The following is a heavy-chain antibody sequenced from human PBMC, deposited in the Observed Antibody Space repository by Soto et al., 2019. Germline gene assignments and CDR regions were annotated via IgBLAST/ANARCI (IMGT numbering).Heavy chain of an antibody. J-gene: IGHJ6*02. CDR1: GYTFSNYG. Sequence: QVQLVQSGAEVKKPGASVTVSCKTSGYTFSNYGINWVRQAPGQGLERMGWISGYNGNTNYAQTVKGRVTMTPDTSTGTVYMELRSLKSDDTAIYYCSRFIMVGGWFDPNYYHGMDVWGQGTTVTVSS. V-gene: IGHV1-18*01. CDR3: SRFIMVGGWFDPNYYHGMDV. D-gene: IGHD6-19*01. CDR2: ISGYNGNT.